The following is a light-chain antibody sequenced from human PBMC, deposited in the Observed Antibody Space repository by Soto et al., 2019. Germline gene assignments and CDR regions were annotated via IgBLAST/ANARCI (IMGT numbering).Light chain of an antibody. Sequence: LSPSPGERASLSGRDSQSLRSSYLAWYQQKPGQAPRILIYGASTRATGIPARFSGSGSGTEFTLTINSLQSEDFAVYYCQQYNNWPRTFGQGTKVDIK. CDR1: QSLRSSY. CDR3: QQYNNWPRT. CDR2: GAS. J-gene: IGKJ1*01. V-gene: IGKV3-15*01.